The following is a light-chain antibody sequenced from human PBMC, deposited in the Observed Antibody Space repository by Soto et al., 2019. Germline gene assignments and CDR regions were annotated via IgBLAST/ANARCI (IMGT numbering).Light chain of an antibody. CDR2: DAS. CDR3: QQLNTYPLT. CDR1: HGINSY. J-gene: IGKJ5*01. Sequence: DIQLTQSPSFLSASVGDRVTITCRASHGINSYLAWYQQKPGKAPKLLISDASTLQGGVPSRFSGSVSGAEFTLTISSLQPEDFASYYCQQLNTYPLTFGQGTRLEIK. V-gene: IGKV1-9*01.